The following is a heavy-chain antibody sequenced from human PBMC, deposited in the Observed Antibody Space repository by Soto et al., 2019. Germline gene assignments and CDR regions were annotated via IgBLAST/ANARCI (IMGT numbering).Heavy chain of an antibody. D-gene: IGHD1-26*01. Sequence: ALVKVSCKASGYTFTSYVISWVRQAPGEGLEWIGWISAYNGNTIYAKKLQGRVTVTTDTCTSTAYMELRSLSSDDTAVYYCARVRIVGATTRFDYWGQGTLVTVS. V-gene: IGHV1-18*01. J-gene: IGHJ4*02. CDR2: ISAYNGNT. CDR1: GYTFTSYV. CDR3: ARVRIVGATTRFDY.